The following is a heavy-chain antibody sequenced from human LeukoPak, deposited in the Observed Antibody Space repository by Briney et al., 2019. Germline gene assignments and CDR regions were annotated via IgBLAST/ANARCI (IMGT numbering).Heavy chain of an antibody. CDR2: INPNSGGT. V-gene: IGHV1-2*02. CDR3: ARDLAVAGTSGAFDI. D-gene: IGHD6-19*01. J-gene: IGHJ3*02. CDR1: GYTFTGYY. Sequence: ASVKVSCKASGYTFTGYYMHWVRHAPGQGLEWMGWINPNSGGTNYAQKFQGRVTMTRDTSISTAYMELSRLRSDDTAVYYCARDLAVAGTSGAFDIWGQGTMVTVPS.